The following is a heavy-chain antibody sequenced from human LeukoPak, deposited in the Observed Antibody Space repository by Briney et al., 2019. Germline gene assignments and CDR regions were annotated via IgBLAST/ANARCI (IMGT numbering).Heavy chain of an antibody. CDR3: AREGIRLWPRAFDY. CDR1: GFTFSDYY. D-gene: IGHD5-18*01. Sequence: PGGSLRLSCAASGFTFSDYYMSWIRQAPGKGLEWVSYISSSGSTIYYADSVKGRFTISRDNSKNTLYLQMNSLRAEDTAVYYCAREGIRLWPRAFDYWGQGTLVTVSS. V-gene: IGHV3-11*04. CDR2: ISSSGSTI. J-gene: IGHJ4*02.